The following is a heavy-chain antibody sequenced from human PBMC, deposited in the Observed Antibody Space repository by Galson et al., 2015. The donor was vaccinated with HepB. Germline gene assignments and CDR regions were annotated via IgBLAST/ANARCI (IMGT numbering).Heavy chain of an antibody. J-gene: IGHJ5*02. Sequence: RLSCAASGFTFSSYAMHWVRQAPGKGLGWVAVISYDGSNKYYADSVKGRFTISRDNSKNTLYLQMNSLRAEDTAVYYCARDQLIVVVPAAMSGFDPWGQGTLVTVSS. CDR2: ISYDGSNK. D-gene: IGHD2-2*01. CDR1: GFTFSSYA. CDR3: ARDQLIVVVPAAMSGFDP. V-gene: IGHV3-30-3*01.